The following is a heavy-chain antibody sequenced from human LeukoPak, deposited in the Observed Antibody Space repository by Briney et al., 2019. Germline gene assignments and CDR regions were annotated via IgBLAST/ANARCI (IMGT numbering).Heavy chain of an antibody. J-gene: IGHJ4*02. CDR3: AKDMRFDWTPYYFDY. D-gene: IGHD3-9*01. CDR1: GFTFNRYW. V-gene: IGHV3-23*01. CDR2: ISGSGGST. Sequence: GGSLRLSCTASGFTFNRYWMSWVRQAPGKGLEWVSAISGSGGSTYYADSVKGRFTISRDNSKNTLYLQMNSLRAEDTAVYYCAKDMRFDWTPYYFDYWGQGTLVTVSS.